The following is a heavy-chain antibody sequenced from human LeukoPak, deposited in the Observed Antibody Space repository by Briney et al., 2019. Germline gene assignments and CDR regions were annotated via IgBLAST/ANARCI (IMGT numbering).Heavy chain of an antibody. J-gene: IGHJ5*02. CDR1: GGSISSSSYY. Sequence: SSETLSLTCTVSGGSISSSSYYWGWIRQPPGKGLEWIGSIYYSGSTYYNPSLKSRVTISVDTSKNQFSLKLSSVTAADTAVYYCARGHAWSGYAWGQGTLVTVSS. D-gene: IGHD3-3*01. V-gene: IGHV4-39*01. CDR3: ARGHAWSGYA. CDR2: IYYSGST.